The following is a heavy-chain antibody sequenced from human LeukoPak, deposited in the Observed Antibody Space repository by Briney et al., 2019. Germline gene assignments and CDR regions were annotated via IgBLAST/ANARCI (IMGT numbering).Heavy chain of an antibody. CDR3: ARSDSSSWGYDYYYMDV. D-gene: IGHD6-13*01. CDR1: GGSISSYY. Sequence: SETLSLTCTVSGGSISSYYWSWIRQPPGKGLEWIGYIYYSGSTNYNPSLKSRVTISVDTSKNQFSLKLSSVTAADTAVYYCARSDSSSWGYDYYYMDVWGKGTTVTVSS. J-gene: IGHJ6*03. CDR2: IYYSGST. V-gene: IGHV4-59*08.